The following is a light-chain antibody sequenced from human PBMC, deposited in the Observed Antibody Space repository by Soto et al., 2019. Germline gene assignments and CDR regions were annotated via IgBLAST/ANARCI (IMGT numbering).Light chain of an antibody. J-gene: IGLJ1*01. V-gene: IGLV1-51*01. CDR1: SANIGINH. CDR2: DNY. CDR3: GTWDSSLSGYV. Sequence: QSVLTQPPSVSAAPGQKVTISCSGSSANIGINHVSWDQQLPGTAPKLLSYDNYKRPSGIPDRFSGSKSGTSATLGITGLQTGDEADYFCGTWDSSLSGYVVGTGTKVTVL.